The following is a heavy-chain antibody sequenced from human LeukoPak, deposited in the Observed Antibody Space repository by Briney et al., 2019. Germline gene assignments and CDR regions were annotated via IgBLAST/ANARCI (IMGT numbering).Heavy chain of an antibody. D-gene: IGHD2-15*01. CDR2: VSNSGHRI. CDR1: GFILNAYE. V-gene: IGHV3-48*03. J-gene: IGHJ4*02. CDR3: VRGPYCSGGSCYPDHFGLLDY. Sequence: PGGSLRLSCVASGFILNAYEMSWVRQAPGKGPGWIAYVSNSGHRIYYAESVKGRITISRDNAKNSLFLQMNNLRAEESAVYSCVRGPYCSGGSCYPDHFGLLDYWGQGTLVTVSS.